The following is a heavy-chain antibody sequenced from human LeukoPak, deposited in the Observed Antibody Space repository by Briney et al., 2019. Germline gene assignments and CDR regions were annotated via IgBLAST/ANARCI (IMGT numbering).Heavy chain of an antibody. D-gene: IGHD1-26*01. Sequence: LETLSLTCTVSGGSPSSSSYYWGWIRQPPGTGLEWIGSIYYSGSTYYNPSLKSRVTISVDTSKNQFSLKLSSVTAADTAVYYCARHSYVGWYFDLWGRGTLVTVSS. J-gene: IGHJ2*01. CDR3: ARHSYVGWYFDL. V-gene: IGHV4-39*01. CDR1: GGSPSSSSYY. CDR2: IYYSGST.